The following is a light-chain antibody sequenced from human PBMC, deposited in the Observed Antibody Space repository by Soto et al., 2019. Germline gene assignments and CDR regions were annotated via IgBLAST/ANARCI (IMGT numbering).Light chain of an antibody. Sequence: QSVLAQSASLSGSPGQSITISCTGTSSDVGGYNYVSWYQQHPGKAPKLMIYDVSNRPSGVSNRFSGSKSGNTASLTISGLQAEDEADYYCSSYTSSSTVVFGGGTKLTVL. CDR3: SSYTSSSTVV. CDR2: DVS. CDR1: SSDVGGYNY. J-gene: IGLJ2*01. V-gene: IGLV2-14*01.